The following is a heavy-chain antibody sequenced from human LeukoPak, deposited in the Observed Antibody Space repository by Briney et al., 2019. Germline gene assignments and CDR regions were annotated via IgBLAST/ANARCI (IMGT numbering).Heavy chain of an antibody. CDR2: FDPEDGET. J-gene: IGHJ4*02. Sequence: ASVKVSCKVSGYTLTELSMHWVRPAPGKGREWMGGFDPEDGETIYAQKFQGRVTMTEDTSTDTAYLELSSLRSEDTGVYYRATLTKGGWAGFDYWGQGTLVTVSS. V-gene: IGHV1-24*01. CDR1: GYTLTELS. D-gene: IGHD6-19*01. CDR3: ATLTKGGWAGFDY.